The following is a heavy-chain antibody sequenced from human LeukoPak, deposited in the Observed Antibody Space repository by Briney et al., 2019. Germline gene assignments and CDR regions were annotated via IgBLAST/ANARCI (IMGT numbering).Heavy chain of an antibody. D-gene: IGHD4-17*01. V-gene: IGHV1-69*05. Sequence: SVKVSCKASGGIFSSYGINWVRQAPGQGLEWMGRIIPMFGATNYAQKFQGRVTVTTDESTSTAYMELSSLRSEDTAVYYCARGSYSDNIFDYWGQGTLVTVSS. CDR2: IIPMFGAT. J-gene: IGHJ4*02. CDR3: ARGSYSDNIFDY. CDR1: GGIFSSYG.